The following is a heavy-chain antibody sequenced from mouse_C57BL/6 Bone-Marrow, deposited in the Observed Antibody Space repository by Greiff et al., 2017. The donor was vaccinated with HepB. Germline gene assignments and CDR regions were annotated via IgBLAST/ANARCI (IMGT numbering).Heavy chain of an antibody. V-gene: IGHV1-18*01. J-gene: IGHJ1*03. D-gene: IGHD1-1*01. CDR3: ARERLAVVNWYFDV. CDR1: GYTFTDYN. Sequence: EVQLQQSGPELVKPGASVKIPCKASGYTFTDYNMDWVKQSHGKSLEWIGDINPNNGGTIYNQKFKGKATLTVDKSSSTAYMELRSLTSEDTAVYYCARERLAVVNWYFDVWGTGTTVTVSS. CDR2: INPNNGGT.